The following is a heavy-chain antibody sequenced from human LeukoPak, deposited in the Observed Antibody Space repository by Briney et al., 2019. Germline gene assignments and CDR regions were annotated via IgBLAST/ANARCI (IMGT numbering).Heavy chain of an antibody. CDR2: IYHTGST. D-gene: IGHD1-1*01. CDR1: GYSISSGFY. J-gene: IGHJ4*02. Sequence: SETLSLTCTVSGYSISSGFYWGWIRQPPGKGLEWIGSIYHTGSTYSNPSLKSRVTISVDTSKNQFSLKLSSVTAADTAVYYCARGTTTGTIWGQGTLVTVSS. CDR3: ARGTTTGTI. V-gene: IGHV4-38-2*02.